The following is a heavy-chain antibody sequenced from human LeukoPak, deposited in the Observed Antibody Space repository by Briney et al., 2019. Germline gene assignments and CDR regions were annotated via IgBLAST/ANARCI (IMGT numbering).Heavy chain of an antibody. V-gene: IGHV3-33*06. CDR3: AKPSDYADYLPFDY. CDR2: IWYDGSNK. J-gene: IGHJ4*02. D-gene: IGHD4-17*01. CDR1: GFTFSNYG. Sequence: PGGSLRLSCAASGFTFSNYGIHWVRQAPAKGLEWVAVIWYDGSNKYFADSVKGRFTISRDNSKNTVHLQMNSLRVEDTAVYYCAKPSDYADYLPFDYWGGGTLLTLSS.